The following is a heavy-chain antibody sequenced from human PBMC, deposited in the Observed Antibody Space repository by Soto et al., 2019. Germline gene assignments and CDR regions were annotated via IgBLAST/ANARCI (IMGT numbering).Heavy chain of an antibody. CDR1: GYTFTSYS. CDR2: INAVNGNT. CDR3: ASRNYGDFDYGVDV. D-gene: IGHD4-17*01. V-gene: IGHV1-3*01. J-gene: IGHJ6*02. Sequence: QVQLVQSGAEVEKPGASVKVSCKASGYTFTSYSIHWVRQAPGQRLEWMGWINAVNGNTKYSQKFQDRVTLTRDTSASTAYMELSSLRSEDTAVYYCASRNYGDFDYGVDVWGQGTTVTVSS.